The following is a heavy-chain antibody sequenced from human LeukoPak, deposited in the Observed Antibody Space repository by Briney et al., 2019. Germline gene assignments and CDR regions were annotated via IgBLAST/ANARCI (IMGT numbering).Heavy chain of an antibody. Sequence: ASVKVSCKASGYTFTSYDINWVRQATGQGLEWMGWMNPNSGNTGYAQKFQGRVTITRNTSISTAYMELSSLRSEDTAAYYCARVYTTYYYGSGSYKILDYWGQGTLVTVSS. CDR3: ARVYTTYYYGSGSYKILDY. V-gene: IGHV1-8*03. CDR2: MNPNSGNT. D-gene: IGHD3-10*01. CDR1: GYTFTSYD. J-gene: IGHJ4*02.